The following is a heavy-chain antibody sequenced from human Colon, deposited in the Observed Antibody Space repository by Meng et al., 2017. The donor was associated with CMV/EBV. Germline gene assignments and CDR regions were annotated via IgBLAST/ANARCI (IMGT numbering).Heavy chain of an antibody. CDR2: IYYSGTT. CDR3: AREGDVIVPAAKVDY. Sequence: SETLSLTCTVSGASITSGIYYWGWIRQPPGKGLEWIGTIYYSGTTYYNPSLKSRVTISLDMSKNQFSLKVSSVTAADTAVYYCAREGDVIVPAAKVDYWGQGTLVTVSS. CDR1: GASITSGIYY. V-gene: IGHV4-39*07. J-gene: IGHJ4*02. D-gene: IGHD2-2*01.